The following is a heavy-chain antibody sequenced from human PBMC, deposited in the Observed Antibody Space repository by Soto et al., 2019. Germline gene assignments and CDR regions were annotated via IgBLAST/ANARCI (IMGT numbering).Heavy chain of an antibody. J-gene: IGHJ6*02. CDR2: MNPNSGNT. CDR1: GYTFTSYD. CDR3: ASPTSIAAAYYGMDV. D-gene: IGHD6-13*01. V-gene: IGHV1-8*01. Sequence: QVQLVQSGAEVKKPGASVKVSCKASGYTFTSYDINWVRQATGQGLEWMGWMNPNSGNTGYAQKFQGRVTMTRNTSISTAYMELSSLISEDTAVYYCASPTSIAAAYYGMDVWGQGTTVTVSS.